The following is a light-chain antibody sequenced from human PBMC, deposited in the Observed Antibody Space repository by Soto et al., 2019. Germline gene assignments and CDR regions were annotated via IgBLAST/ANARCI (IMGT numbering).Light chain of an antibody. V-gene: IGKV3-15*01. Sequence: EIVSTQSPATLSVSTGERATLSCRASQSVSSNLAWYQQKPVQAPRLLIYGASTRATGIPARFSGSGSGTEFTLTISSLQSEDFAVYYCQQYNNWPPTFGQGTKVDI. J-gene: IGKJ1*01. CDR3: QQYNNWPPT. CDR2: GAS. CDR1: QSVSSN.